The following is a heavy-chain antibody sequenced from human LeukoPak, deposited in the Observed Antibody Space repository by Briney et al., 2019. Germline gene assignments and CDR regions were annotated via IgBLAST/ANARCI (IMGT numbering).Heavy chain of an antibody. V-gene: IGHV1-69*13. CDR2: IIPIFGTA. Sequence: GASVKVSCKASGGTFSSYAISWVRQAPGQGLEWMGGIIPIFGTANYAQKFQGRVTITADESTSTAYMELSSLRSEDTAVYYCANLVQSVTAAAPDAFDIWGQGTMVTVSS. J-gene: IGHJ3*02. CDR3: ANLVQSVTAAAPDAFDI. D-gene: IGHD6-13*01. CDR1: GGTFSSYA.